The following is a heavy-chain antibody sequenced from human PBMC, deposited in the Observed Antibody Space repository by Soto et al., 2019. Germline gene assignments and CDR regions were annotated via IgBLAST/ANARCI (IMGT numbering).Heavy chain of an antibody. CDR3: ARPRYDGSGTPFDH. CDR2: INGDVSTT. J-gene: IGHJ4*02. V-gene: IGHV3-74*01. CDR1: GFTFSSYW. D-gene: IGHD3-22*01. Sequence: EVQLVESGGALVQPGGSLRLSCAASGFTFSSYWMHWVRQAPGKGLVWVSRINGDVSTTTYADSVKGRFIISRDNAKNMLYLQMNSLTAEDTAVYYCARPRYDGSGTPFDHWGQGTLVTVSS.